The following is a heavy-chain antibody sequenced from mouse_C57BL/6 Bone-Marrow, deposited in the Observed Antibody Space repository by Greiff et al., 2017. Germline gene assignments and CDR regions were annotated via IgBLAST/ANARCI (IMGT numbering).Heavy chain of an antibody. D-gene: IGHD1-1*01. CDR3: ARDTTSYAMDY. J-gene: IGHJ4*01. Sequence: VQLQQSGAELVMPGASVKLSCKASGYTCTSYWMQWVKQRPGQGLEWIGEIDPSDSYTNYNQKFKGKSTLTVDKSSSTAYMQLSILTSEDSAVYYGARDTTSYAMDYWGQGTSVTVSS. V-gene: IGHV1-69*01. CDR2: IDPSDSYT. CDR1: GYTCTSYW.